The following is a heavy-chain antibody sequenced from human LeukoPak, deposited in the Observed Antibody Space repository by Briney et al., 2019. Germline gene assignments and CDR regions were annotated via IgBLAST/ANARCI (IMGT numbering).Heavy chain of an antibody. CDR2: VYTSGST. V-gene: IGHV4-38-2*02. J-gene: IGHJ6*03. CDR3: AATFWYRNKFYYYYYYMDV. CDR1: GYSISNGYF. Sequence: PSETLSLTCTVSGYSISNGYFWGWIRQPPGKGLEWIGRVYTSGSTNYNPSLKSRVTMSVDTSRNQFYLKLSSVTAADTAVYYCAATFWYRNKFYYYYYYMDVWGKGTTVTISS. D-gene: IGHD6-13*01.